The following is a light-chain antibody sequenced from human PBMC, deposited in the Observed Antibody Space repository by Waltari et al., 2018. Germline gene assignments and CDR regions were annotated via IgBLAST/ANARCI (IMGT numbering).Light chain of an antibody. V-gene: IGLV4-69*01. Sequence: QLVLTQSPSASASLGASVKLTCTLRSGHSSNITAWLQQKPEKGPRYLMKVNSDGSHSKGDEIPDRFSGSSSGAERYLTISTVQSEDEADYYCQTGGHGTWVFGGGTKLTVL. CDR2: VNSDGSH. CDR1: SGHSSNI. CDR3: QTGGHGTWV. J-gene: IGLJ3*02.